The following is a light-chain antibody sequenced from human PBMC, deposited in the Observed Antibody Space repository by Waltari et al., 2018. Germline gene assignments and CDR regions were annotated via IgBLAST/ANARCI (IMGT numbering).Light chain of an antibody. CDR2: EVK. V-gene: IGLV2-14*01. CDR1: TSDIGAYAL. CDR3: ASYVNSFALV. Sequence: HSALTQPASVSGSPGQSISISCAGTTSDIGAYALVSWYHKYPGKAPKLIIYEVKNRPSDISPRFSASKSGDTASLTIAGLQAEDEAEYYCASYVNSFALVFGGGTKVSVL. J-gene: IGLJ2*01.